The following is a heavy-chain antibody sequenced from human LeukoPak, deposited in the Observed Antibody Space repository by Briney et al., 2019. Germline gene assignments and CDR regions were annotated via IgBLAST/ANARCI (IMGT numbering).Heavy chain of an antibody. J-gene: IGHJ4*02. Sequence: PGGSLRLSCAASGFTFSSYWMSWVRQAPGKGLEWVANIKQDGSEKYYVDSVKGRFTISRGNAKNSLYLQMNSLRAEDTAVYYCARGLYSSSWYQGYWVQGTLVTVSS. CDR1: GFTFSSYW. CDR3: ARGLYSSSWYQGY. CDR2: IKQDGSEK. V-gene: IGHV3-7*01. D-gene: IGHD6-13*01.